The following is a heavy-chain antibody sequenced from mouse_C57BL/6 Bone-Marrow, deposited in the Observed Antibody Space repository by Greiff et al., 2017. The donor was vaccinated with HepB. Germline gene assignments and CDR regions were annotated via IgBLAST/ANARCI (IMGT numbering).Heavy chain of an antibody. V-gene: IGHV5-9-1*02. J-gene: IGHJ4*01. CDR1: GFTFSSYA. CDR3: TRDRYYYGSRYAMDY. CDR2: ISSGGDYI. D-gene: IGHD1-1*01. Sequence: DVMLVESGEGLVKPGGSLKLSCAASGFTFSSYAMSWVRQTPEKRLEWVAYISSGGDYIYYADTVKGRFTISRDNARNTLYLQMSSLKSEDTAMYYCTRDRYYYGSRYAMDYWGQGTSVTVSS.